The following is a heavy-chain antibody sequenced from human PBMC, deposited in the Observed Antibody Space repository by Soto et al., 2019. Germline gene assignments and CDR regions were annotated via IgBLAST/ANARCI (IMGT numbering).Heavy chain of an antibody. J-gene: IGHJ5*02. Sequence: QVQLQESGPGLVKPSGTLSLTCAVSGGSISSSNWWSWVRQPPGKGLEWIGYIYYSGSTNYNPSLKSRVTISVDTSKNQFSLKLSSVTAADTAVYYCARAAKWELWLWFDPWGQGTLVTVSS. V-gene: IGHV4-4*02. CDR1: GGSISSSNW. CDR3: ARAAKWELWLWFDP. CDR2: IYYSGST. D-gene: IGHD1-26*01.